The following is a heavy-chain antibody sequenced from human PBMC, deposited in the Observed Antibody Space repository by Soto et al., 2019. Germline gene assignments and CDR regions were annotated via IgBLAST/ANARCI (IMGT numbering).Heavy chain of an antibody. CDR2: ISSSSSYT. J-gene: IGHJ6*02. Sequence: PGGSLRLSCAASGFTFSDYYMSWIRQAPGKGLEWVSYISSSSSYTNYADSVKGRFTISRDNAKNSLYLQMNSLRAEDTAVYYCARDGYSSGWTTVNYYYYYGMDVWGQGTTVTVSS. CDR3: ARDGYSSGWTTVNYYYYYGMDV. D-gene: IGHD6-19*01. V-gene: IGHV3-11*05. CDR1: GFTFSDYY.